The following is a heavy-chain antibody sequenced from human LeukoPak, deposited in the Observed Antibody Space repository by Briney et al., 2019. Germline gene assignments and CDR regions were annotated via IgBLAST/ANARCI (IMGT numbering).Heavy chain of an antibody. CDR1: GFSFSTFC. CDR3: RRDSLRGDY. V-gene: IGHV3-33*08. D-gene: IGHD3-10*01. J-gene: IGHJ4*02. CDR2: IWNDGSKK. Sequence: GGSLRLSCAASGFSFSTFCMHWGRRAPGKGLEWVAVIWNDGSKKFYAESVKGRFTLSRDNSQNTLYLQMNRLRAECTAVYYCRRDSLRGDYWGQGTLVTVSS.